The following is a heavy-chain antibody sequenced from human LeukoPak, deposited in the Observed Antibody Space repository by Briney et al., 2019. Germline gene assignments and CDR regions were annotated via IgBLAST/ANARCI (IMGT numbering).Heavy chain of an antibody. D-gene: IGHD2-15*01. CDR1: GFTFSSYA. J-gene: IGHJ6*02. V-gene: IGHV3-23*01. CDR2: ISGSGGST. CDR3: AKDIVVGPRLTYYYYGMDV. Sequence: GGSLRLSCAASGFTFSSYAMSWVRQAPGKGLEWVSAISGSGGSTYYADSVKGRFTISRDNSKNTLYLQMNSLRAEGTAVYYCAKDIVVGPRLTYYYYGMDVWGQGTTVTVSS.